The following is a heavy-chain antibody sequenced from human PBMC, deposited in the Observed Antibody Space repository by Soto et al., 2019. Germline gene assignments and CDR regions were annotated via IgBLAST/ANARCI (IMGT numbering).Heavy chain of an antibody. V-gene: IGHV3-23*01. J-gene: IGHJ4*02. CDR2: ISGSGGST. CDR3: AKDDGQLWPPFDY. D-gene: IGHD5-18*01. Sequence: GGSLRLSCAVSGFTFSSYAMSWVRQAPGKGLEWVSAISGSGGSTYYADSVKGRFSISRDNSKNTLYLQMNSLRAEDTAVYYCAKDDGQLWPPFDYWGQGTLVTVSS. CDR1: GFTFSSYA.